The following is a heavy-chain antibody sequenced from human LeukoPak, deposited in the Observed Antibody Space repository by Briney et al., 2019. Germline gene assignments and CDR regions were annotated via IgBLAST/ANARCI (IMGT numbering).Heavy chain of an antibody. D-gene: IGHD4-17*01. J-gene: IGHJ6*03. Sequence: KAGGSLRLPCAASGFTFSDYYMSWIRQAPGKGLEWVSYISSSGSTIYYADSVKGRFTISRDNAKNSLYLQMNSLRAEDTAVYYCARGEYDYGDYLNLYYYYYYMDVWGKGTTVTISS. CDR3: ARGEYDYGDYLNLYYYYYYMDV. CDR2: ISSSGSTI. CDR1: GFTFSDYY. V-gene: IGHV3-11*01.